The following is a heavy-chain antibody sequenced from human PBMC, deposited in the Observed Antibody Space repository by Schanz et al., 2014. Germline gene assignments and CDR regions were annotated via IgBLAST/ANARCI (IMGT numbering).Heavy chain of an antibody. Sequence: QVQLIQSGAEVKKPGASVKVSCTASGYTFSNDDINWVRQAIGQGPEWMGWMQPDSGKTHYAEKFQGRVAMTRNTSMSTAYIELHILTSEDTAVYYCARGRTFDYWGQGTLVTVSS. CDR1: GYTFSNDD. V-gene: IGHV1-8*01. CDR2: MQPDSGKT. CDR3: ARGRTFDY. J-gene: IGHJ4*02.